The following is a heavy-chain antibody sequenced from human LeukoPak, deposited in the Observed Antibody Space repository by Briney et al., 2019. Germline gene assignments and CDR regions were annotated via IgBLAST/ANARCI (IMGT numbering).Heavy chain of an antibody. CDR1: GFTFSTFW. Sequence: PGGSLRLSCAASGFTFSTFWMHWVRQAPGKGLVWVSRINNDGSGASYADSVKGRFTISRDNSKNTLYLQMNSLRAEDTAVYYCARDLYDILTGASLGGFDYWGQGTLVTVSS. CDR3: ARDLYDILTGASLGGFDY. CDR2: INNDGSGA. D-gene: IGHD3-9*01. V-gene: IGHV3-74*01. J-gene: IGHJ4*02.